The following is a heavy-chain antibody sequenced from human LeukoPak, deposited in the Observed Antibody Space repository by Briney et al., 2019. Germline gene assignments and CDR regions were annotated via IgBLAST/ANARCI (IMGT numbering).Heavy chain of an antibody. CDR3: ARALSYSYGSMDF. J-gene: IGHJ4*02. V-gene: IGHV3-21*01. Sequence: GGSLRLCCVDSGFTFSSYSMNWVRQAPGKGLEWVSSISSGSKYIYNADSVKGRFTISRDNSKNSLYLQMNSLRVEDTAVYYCARALSYSYGSMDFWGQGTLVIVSS. CDR2: ISSGSKYI. CDR1: GFTFSSYS. D-gene: IGHD5-18*01.